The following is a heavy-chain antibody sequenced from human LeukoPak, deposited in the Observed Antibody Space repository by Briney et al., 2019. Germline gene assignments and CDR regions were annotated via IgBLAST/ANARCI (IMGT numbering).Heavy chain of an antibody. Sequence: GGALRLSCAASGFTFNDYTMTGVRQARGKGLEWVSSITWECNYIFYPDSVKGGFTISRDNAQNSLFLELNSMRGEDTAVYYCARERNFYYFDYWGQGALVTVSS. CDR1: GFTFNDYT. CDR2: ITWECNYI. CDR3: ARERNFYYFDY. J-gene: IGHJ4*02. V-gene: IGHV3-21*01. D-gene: IGHD3-3*01.